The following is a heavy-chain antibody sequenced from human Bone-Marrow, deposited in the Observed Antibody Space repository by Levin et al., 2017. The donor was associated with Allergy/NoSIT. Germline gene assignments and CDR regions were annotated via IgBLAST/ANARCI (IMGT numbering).Heavy chain of an antibody. Sequence: PGGSLRLSCAASGFTFSSYSMNWVRQAPGKGLEWVSYISSSSSTIYYADSVKGRFTISRDNAKNSLYLQMNSLRAEDTAVYYCAPQSRSWSYLPLDYWGQGTLVTVSS. V-gene: IGHV3-48*01. J-gene: IGHJ4*02. CDR3: APQSRSWSYLPLDY. D-gene: IGHD1-26*01. CDR1: GFTFSSYS. CDR2: ISSSSSTI.